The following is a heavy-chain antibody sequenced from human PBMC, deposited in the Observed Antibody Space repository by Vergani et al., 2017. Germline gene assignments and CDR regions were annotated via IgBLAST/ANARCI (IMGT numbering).Heavy chain of an antibody. J-gene: IGHJ6*02. D-gene: IGHD2-2*01. CDR3: ARDSRALSSGVVPAAHPMDV. CDR2: IIPIFGTA. V-gene: IGHV1-69*12. CDR1: GGTFSSYA. Sequence: QVQLVQSGAEVKKPGSSVKVSCKASGGTFSSYAISWVRQAPGQGLEWMGGIIPIFGTANYAQKFQGRVTITADESTSTAYMELSSLRSEDTAVYYWARDSRALSSGVVPAAHPMDVWGQGTTVTVSS.